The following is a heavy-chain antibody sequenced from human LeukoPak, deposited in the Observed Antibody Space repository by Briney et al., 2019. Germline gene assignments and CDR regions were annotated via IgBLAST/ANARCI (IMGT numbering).Heavy chain of an antibody. CDR3: AKGGSLGFDY. Sequence: GGSLRLPCAASGFSFSNYDMHWVRQAPGKGLEWVAVIRYDGNNKYSADSVKGRSTISRDNSKNTLFLQMNTLRAEDTAVYYCAKGGSLGFDYWGQGTLVTVSP. CDR1: GFSFSNYD. J-gene: IGHJ4*02. V-gene: IGHV3-30*02. CDR2: IRYDGNNK. D-gene: IGHD7-27*01.